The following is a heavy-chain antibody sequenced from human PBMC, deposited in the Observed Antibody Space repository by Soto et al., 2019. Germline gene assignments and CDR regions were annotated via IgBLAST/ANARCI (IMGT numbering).Heavy chain of an antibody. V-gene: IGHV3-15*06. Sequence: EAQLVESGGGLVEPGGSLRVSCAASVFSFSDAWMIWVRQAPGKGLEWVGRIKSKAHGETAYYAAPVKGRFPISRDDSKYTVYLQMNNLKIEDKAVYYCTTGVDGYNPFDYWGQGTLVTVSS. J-gene: IGHJ4*02. CDR1: VFSFSDAW. D-gene: IGHD5-12*01. CDR3: TTGVDGYNPFDY. CDR2: IKSKAHGETA.